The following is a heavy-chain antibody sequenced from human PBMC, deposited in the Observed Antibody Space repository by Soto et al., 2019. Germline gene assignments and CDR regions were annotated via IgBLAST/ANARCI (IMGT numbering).Heavy chain of an antibody. V-gene: IGHV1-18*01. CDR1: GYAFTTFG. CDR3: ARGRYGDY. Sequence: GHLVASGAGVKKPGASVKVSCQGSGYAFTTFGITWVRQAPGQGLEWMGWISAHNGNTNYAQKLQGRVTVTRDTSTSTAYMELRSLRYDDTAVYYCARGRYGDYWGQGALVTVSS. D-gene: IGHD1-1*01. CDR2: ISAHNGNT. J-gene: IGHJ4*02.